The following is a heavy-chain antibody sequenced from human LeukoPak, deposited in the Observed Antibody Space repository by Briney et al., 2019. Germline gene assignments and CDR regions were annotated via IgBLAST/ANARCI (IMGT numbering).Heavy chain of an antibody. CDR3: ARVGVPAANLHYYYYYYMDV. Sequence: PSETLSLTCAVYGGSFSGYYWSWIRQPPGKGLEWIGEINHSGSTNYNPSLKSRVTISVDTSKNQFSLKLSSVTAADTAVYYCARVGVPAANLHYYYYYYMDVWGKGTTVTISS. J-gene: IGHJ6*03. CDR2: INHSGST. D-gene: IGHD2-2*01. CDR1: GGSFSGYY. V-gene: IGHV4-34*01.